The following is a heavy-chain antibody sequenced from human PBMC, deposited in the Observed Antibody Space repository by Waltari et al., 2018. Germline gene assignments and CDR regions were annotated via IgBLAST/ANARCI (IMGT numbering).Heavy chain of an antibody. CDR2: VHNSGTT. D-gene: IGHD2-15*01. CDR3: ARDAGYCDTSRCTDYLDH. CDR1: GGSIGNYY. Sequence: QVLLQESGPGLVKPSETLSLTCTVSGGSIGNYYWTWIRQPPGKGLDWIGYVHNSGTTPCNPSRGSLFAISIDMAKNQVSRNLKSVAAADTAGYFCARDAGYCDTSRCTDYLDHWGQGRLVIVSS. J-gene: IGHJ4*02. V-gene: IGHV4-59*13.